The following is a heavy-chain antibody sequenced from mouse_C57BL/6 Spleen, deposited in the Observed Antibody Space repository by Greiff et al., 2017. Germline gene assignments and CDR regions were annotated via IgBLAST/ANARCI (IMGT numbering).Heavy chain of an antibody. Sequence: EVQLQQSGPELVKPGASVKISCKASGYSFTGYYMNWVKQSPEKSLAWIGEINPSTGGTTYNQKFKAKATLTVDKSSSPAYMQLKRLTSEDSAVYYCARSCITTVVAPFDDWGQGTTLTVSS. V-gene: IGHV1-42*01. D-gene: IGHD1-1*01. J-gene: IGHJ2*01. CDR1: GYSFTGYY. CDR2: INPSTGGT. CDR3: ARSCITTVVAPFDD.